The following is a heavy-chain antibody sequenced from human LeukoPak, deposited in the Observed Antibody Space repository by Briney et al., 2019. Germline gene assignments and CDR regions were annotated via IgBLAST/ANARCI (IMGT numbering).Heavy chain of an antibody. V-gene: IGHV4-30-4*08. CDR1: GGSLSSGDYY. J-gene: IGHJ4*02. D-gene: IGHD3-10*01. Sequence: PSQTLSLTCTVSGGSLSSGDYYWSWIRQPPGKGLEWIGYIYYSGSTYYNPSLKSRITMSVDTSKKQFSLKLSSVTAADTAVYYCARISNLWFATYWGQGTLVTVS. CDR3: ARISNLWFATY. CDR2: IYYSGST.